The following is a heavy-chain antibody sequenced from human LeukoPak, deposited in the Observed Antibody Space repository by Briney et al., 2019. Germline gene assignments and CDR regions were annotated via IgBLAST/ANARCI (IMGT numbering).Heavy chain of an antibody. CDR3: ARGSPTYYDFWSGYSGGDAFDI. V-gene: IGHV1-46*01. J-gene: IGHJ3*02. D-gene: IGHD3-3*01. Sequence: GASVKVSCKASGYTFTSYYMYWVRQAPGQGLEWMGIINPSGGSTRYAQKFQGRVTMTRDMSTSTVYMELSSLRSEDTAVYYCARGSPTYYDFWSGYSGGDAFDIWGQGTMVTVSS. CDR2: INPSGGST. CDR1: GYTFTSYY.